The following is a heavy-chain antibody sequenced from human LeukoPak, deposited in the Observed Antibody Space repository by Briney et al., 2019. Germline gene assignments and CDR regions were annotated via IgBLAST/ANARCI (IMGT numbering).Heavy chain of an antibody. CDR2: INHSGST. V-gene: IGHV4-34*01. CDR1: GGSFSGYY. Sequence: SETLSLTCAVYGGSFSGYYWSWIRQPPGKGLEWIGEINHSGSTNYNPSLRSRVTISVDTSKNQFSLKLSSVTAADTAVYYCARGVPSAYYYGSGSPNPYFDYWGQGTLVTVSS. CDR3: ARGVPSAYYYGSGSPNPYFDY. D-gene: IGHD3-10*01. J-gene: IGHJ4*02.